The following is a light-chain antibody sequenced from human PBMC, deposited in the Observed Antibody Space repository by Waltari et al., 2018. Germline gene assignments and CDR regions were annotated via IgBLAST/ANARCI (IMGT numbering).Light chain of an antibody. V-gene: IGLV3-21*02. CDR3: QVWDHGSDGGV. Sequence: SYVLTQPPSVSVAPGQTAKITCGGSDIAFTNGQRYQQKPGQAPVLVVYDDTDRPSGIPERFSGSNSRNTATLTISRVEAGDEADYYCQVWDHGSDGGVFGGGTELIV. CDR2: DDT. J-gene: IGLJ3*02. CDR1: DIAFTN.